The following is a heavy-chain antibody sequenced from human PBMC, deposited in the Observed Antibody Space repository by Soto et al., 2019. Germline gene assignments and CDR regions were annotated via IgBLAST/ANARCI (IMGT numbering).Heavy chain of an antibody. CDR3: ARGPTTEKVDS. V-gene: IGHV4-4*02. CDR1: GGSISSSNW. CDR2: INHSGNA. Sequence: PSETLSLTCAVSGGSISSSNWWSWVRQPPGKGLQWIGQINHSGNAIYNPSLKNRVTISIMSNNQFSLEMSSVTAADTAVYYCARGPTTEKVDSWGQGILVTVSS. J-gene: IGHJ4*02.